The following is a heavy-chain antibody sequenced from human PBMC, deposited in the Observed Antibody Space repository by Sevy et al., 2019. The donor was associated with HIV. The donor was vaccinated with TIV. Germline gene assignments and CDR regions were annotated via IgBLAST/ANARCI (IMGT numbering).Heavy chain of an antibody. Sequence: ASVKVSCRSSGYTCTSYDINWVRRPIGQGLEWMGWMNPNSGKTGFAQRFQGRLSMTRDTSINTAYMELSSLSSEDTAVYYCARGYCSGDACYGEGMDVWGQGTTVTVSS. D-gene: IGHD2-15*01. CDR3: ARGYCSGDACYGEGMDV. V-gene: IGHV1-8*01. CDR1: GYTCTSYD. J-gene: IGHJ6*02. CDR2: MNPNSGKT.